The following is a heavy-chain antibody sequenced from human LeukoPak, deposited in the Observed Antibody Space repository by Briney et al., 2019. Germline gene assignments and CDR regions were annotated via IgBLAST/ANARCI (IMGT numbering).Heavy chain of an antibody. CDR3: AMNGATAGARNAFDI. D-gene: IGHD6-13*01. Sequence: ASVKVSCKASGYTFTDFYIHWVRQAPGQGLEWMGWINPNSGDTHYVQRFQDRVTMTRDTSINTAYMELSRLRSDDTAVYYCAMNGATAGARNAFDIWGQGTMVTVSS. J-gene: IGHJ3*02. V-gene: IGHV1-2*02. CDR2: INPNSGDT. CDR1: GYTFTDFY.